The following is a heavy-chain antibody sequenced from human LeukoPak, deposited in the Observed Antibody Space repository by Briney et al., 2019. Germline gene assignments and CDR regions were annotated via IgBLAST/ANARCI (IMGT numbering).Heavy chain of an antibody. CDR3: TIGGASGSLAH. J-gene: IGHJ4*02. V-gene: IGHV4-4*07. D-gene: IGHD6-13*01. CDR2: TYTSGDT. CDR1: RASISDNY. Sequence: SETLSLTCTVSRASISDNYWSWSRQPAGKALEWIGRTYTSGDTNYNPSLKSRASVSVDTSKNQFYLSLRYVTAADTAVYYCTIGGASGSLAHWGPGTLVAVSS.